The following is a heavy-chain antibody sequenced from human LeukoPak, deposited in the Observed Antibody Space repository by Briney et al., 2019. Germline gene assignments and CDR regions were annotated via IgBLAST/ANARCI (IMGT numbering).Heavy chain of an antibody. V-gene: IGHV1-69*13. D-gene: IGHD3-10*01. CDR3: ARGGSGSGNYYHPVSGGYWFDP. CDR1: GYTFTSDY. CDR2: IIPIFRTP. Sequence: GASVKGSCKASGYTFTSDYMHWVRQAPGQGLEWMGGIIPIFRTPNYAQKFQGRVTITADDSTSTAYMDLSSLRSEDTAVYYCARGGSGSGNYYHPVSGGYWFDPWGQGTLVTVSS. J-gene: IGHJ5*02.